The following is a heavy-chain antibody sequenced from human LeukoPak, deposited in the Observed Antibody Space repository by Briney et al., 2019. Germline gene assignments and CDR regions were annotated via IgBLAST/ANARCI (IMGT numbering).Heavy chain of an antibody. CDR1: GGSISSYY. D-gene: IGHD3-3*01. J-gene: IGHJ3*02. Sequence: SETLSLTCTVSGGSISSYYWSWIRQPAGKGLEWIGHIYTSGSGSTYYNPSLKSRVTILVDTSKNQFSLELSSVTAADTAVYYCTRVLWSGYFGHAFDIWGQGTTVTVSS. V-gene: IGHV4-4*07. CDR2: IYTSGSGST. CDR3: TRVLWSGYFGHAFDI.